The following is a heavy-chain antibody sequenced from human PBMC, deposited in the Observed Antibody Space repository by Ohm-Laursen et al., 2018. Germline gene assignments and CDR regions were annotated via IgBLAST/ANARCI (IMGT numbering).Heavy chain of an antibody. CDR2: ISSSSSYI. CDR3: AKGPDYGDYYFDY. Sequence: SLRLSCAASGFTFSSYSMNWVRQAPGKGLEWVSSISSSSSYIYYADSVKGRFTISRDNAKNSLYLQMNSLRAEDTAVYYCAKGPDYGDYYFDYWGQGTLVAVSS. J-gene: IGHJ4*02. V-gene: IGHV3-21*01. CDR1: GFTFSSYS. D-gene: IGHD4-17*01.